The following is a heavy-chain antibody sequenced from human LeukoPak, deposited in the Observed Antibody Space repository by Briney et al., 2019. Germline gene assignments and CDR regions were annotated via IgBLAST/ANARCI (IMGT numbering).Heavy chain of an antibody. Sequence: SETLSLTCTVSGGSISSYYWSWIRQPAGKGLEWIGRIYTSGSTNYNPSLKSLVTISVDTSKNQFSLKLSSVTAADTAVYYCARDGFEFRCGYHIYPWGQGTLVTVSS. CDR2: IYTSGST. V-gene: IGHV4-4*07. J-gene: IGHJ5*02. D-gene: IGHD3-3*01. CDR3: ARDGFEFRCGYHIYP. CDR1: GGSISSYY.